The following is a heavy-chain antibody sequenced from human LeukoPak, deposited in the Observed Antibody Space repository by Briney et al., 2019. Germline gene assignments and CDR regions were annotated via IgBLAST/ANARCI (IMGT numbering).Heavy chain of an antibody. CDR1: GGTFSSYA. D-gene: IGHD6-13*01. Sequence: ASVKVSCKASGGTFSSYAISWVRQAPGQGLEWMGRIIPILGIANYAQKFQGRVTITADKSTSTAYMELSGLRSEDTAVYYCARGDSSSWSDAFDIWGQGTMVTVSS. CDR3: ARGDSSSWSDAFDI. V-gene: IGHV1-69*04. J-gene: IGHJ3*02. CDR2: IIPILGIA.